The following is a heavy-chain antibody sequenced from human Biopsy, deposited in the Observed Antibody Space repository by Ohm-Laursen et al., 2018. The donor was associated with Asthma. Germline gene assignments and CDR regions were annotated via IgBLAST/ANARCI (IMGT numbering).Heavy chain of an antibody. CDR2: ISKDASTQ. J-gene: IGHJ3*02. CDR1: GFRLSNFA. CDR3: VRDGTDDAFDI. Sequence: SLRLSCIAPGFRLSNFAIHWVRQAPGKGLEWVGVISKDASTQDYADSVKGRFTMARDNSKNTLDLQMNSLREEDTAVYYCVRDGTDDAFDIWGQGTVVSVSS. D-gene: IGHD1-1*01. V-gene: IGHV3-30*01.